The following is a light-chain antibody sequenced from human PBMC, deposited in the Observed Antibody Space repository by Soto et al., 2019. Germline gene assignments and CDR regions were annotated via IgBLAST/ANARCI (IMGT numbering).Light chain of an antibody. J-gene: IGKJ2*01. CDR3: QQLYTSPHT. CDR2: SIS. CDR1: QGVTNS. V-gene: IGKV1-9*01. Sequence: IQVTQSPSFLSASVGDRVTITCRTSQGVTNSFAWYQQKSGKAPRLLIYSISSLKSGVPSRFSGSGSGTEFTLTISGLQPEDFATYYCQQLYTSPHTFGLGTQREI.